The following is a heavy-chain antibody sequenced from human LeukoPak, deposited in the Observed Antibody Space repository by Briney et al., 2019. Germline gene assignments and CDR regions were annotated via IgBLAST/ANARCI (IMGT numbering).Heavy chain of an antibody. D-gene: IGHD4-17*01. CDR3: AREDYGSRGGMDV. CDR1: GGSISSSNW. J-gene: IGHJ6*02. CDR2: IYHSGST. V-gene: IGHV4-4*02. Sequence: PSETLSLTCAVSGGSISSSNWWSWVRQPPGKGLEWIGEIYHSGSTNYNPSLKSRVTISVDKSKNQFSLKLSSVTAADTAVYYCAREDYGSRGGMDVWGQGTTVTVSS.